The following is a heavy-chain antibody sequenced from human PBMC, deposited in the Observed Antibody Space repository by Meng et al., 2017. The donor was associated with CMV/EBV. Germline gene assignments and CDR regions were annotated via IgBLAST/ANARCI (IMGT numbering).Heavy chain of an antibody. CDR2: IYYSGST. Sequence: SETLSLTCTVSGGSISSSSYYWGWIRQPPGKGLEWIGSIYYSGSTYYNPSLKSRVTISVDTSKNQFSLKLSSVAAADTAVYYCAWAPYYDFWSGYSDYYYYGMDVRGQGTTVTVSS. CDR3: AWAPYYDFWSGYSDYYYYGMDV. CDR1: GGSISSSSYY. V-gene: IGHV4-39*07. J-gene: IGHJ6*02. D-gene: IGHD3-3*01.